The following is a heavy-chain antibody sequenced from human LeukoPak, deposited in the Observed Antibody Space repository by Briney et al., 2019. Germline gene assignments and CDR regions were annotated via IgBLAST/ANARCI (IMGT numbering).Heavy chain of an antibody. CDR3: AREGTYCGGDCYPLGY. Sequence: GGSLRLSCAASGFTVSSNYMSWVRQAPGKGLEWVSVIFGGGSTYYADSVKGRLTISRDNSKNTLYLQMNSLRAEDTAVYYCAREGTYCGGDCYPLGYWGQGTLVTVSS. V-gene: IGHV3-53*01. CDR1: GFTVSSNY. J-gene: IGHJ4*02. D-gene: IGHD2-21*02. CDR2: IFGGGST.